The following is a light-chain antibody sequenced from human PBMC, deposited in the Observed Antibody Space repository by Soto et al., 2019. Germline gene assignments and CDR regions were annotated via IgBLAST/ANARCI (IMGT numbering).Light chain of an antibody. CDR1: SSDVGGYNY. Sequence: QSALTQPASVSGSPGQSITISCTGTSSDVGGYNYVSWYQQHPGKAPKLMIYDVSNRPSGVSNRFSGSKSGNTASLTISGLQAEDEADYYCSSYTSSSLVFGTGTKVTAL. V-gene: IGLV2-14*01. J-gene: IGLJ1*01. CDR2: DVS. CDR3: SSYTSSSLV.